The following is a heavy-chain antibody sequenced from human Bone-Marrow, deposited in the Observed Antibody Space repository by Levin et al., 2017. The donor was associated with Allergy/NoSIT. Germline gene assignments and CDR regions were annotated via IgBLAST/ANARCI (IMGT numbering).Heavy chain of an antibody. CDR2: ISYDGSER. Sequence: PGGSLRLSCAASGFTFRTSSLPWVRPAPAKGLEWVAVISYDGSERYFADSVPSQFTISRDTSKKTLYLEMNSLRPEDTALYYCAKGGLERRLSRYYFDYWGQGTLVTVSS. CDR1: GFTFRTSS. V-gene: IGHV3-30*18. CDR3: AKGGLERRLSRYYFDY. J-gene: IGHJ4*02. D-gene: IGHD1-1*01.